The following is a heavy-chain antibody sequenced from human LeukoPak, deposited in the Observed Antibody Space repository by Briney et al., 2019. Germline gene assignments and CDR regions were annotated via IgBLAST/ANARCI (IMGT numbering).Heavy chain of an antibody. Sequence: GGSLKISCKGSGDSFTTYWIGWVRQLPGKGLEWMGIIYPGDSDTRYSPSFQGQVTISADKSISTAYLQWSSLKASDTAMYYCARQGYTYGYDYWGQGTLVTVSS. CDR1: GDSFTTYW. CDR2: IYPGDSDT. V-gene: IGHV5-51*01. CDR3: ARQGYTYGYDY. D-gene: IGHD5-18*01. J-gene: IGHJ4*02.